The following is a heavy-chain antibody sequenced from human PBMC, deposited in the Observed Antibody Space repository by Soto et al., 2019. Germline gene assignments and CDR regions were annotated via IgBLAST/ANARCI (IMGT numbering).Heavy chain of an antibody. CDR1: GGSISSYY. Sequence: SETLSLTCTVPGGSISSYYWIWIRQPPGKGLEWIGYSSYSGSTNYNPSLKSRPTISVDTSKNQFSLKLRSVTAADTAVYYCARASPYGDYALDYWGQGTLVTVSS. V-gene: IGHV4-59*01. CDR2: SSYSGST. CDR3: ARASPYGDYALDY. D-gene: IGHD4-17*01. J-gene: IGHJ4*02.